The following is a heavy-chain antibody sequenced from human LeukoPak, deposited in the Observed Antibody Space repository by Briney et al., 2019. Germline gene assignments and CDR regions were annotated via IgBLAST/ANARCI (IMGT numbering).Heavy chain of an antibody. CDR1: GFTVSSNY. D-gene: IGHD1-26*01. CDR2: VYSGGST. CDR3: AREQEVGATDY. Sequence: GGSLRLSCAASGFTVSSNYMSWVRQAPGKGLEWVSVVYSGGSTYYADSVKGRFTISRDNSKNTLYLQMDSLRAEDTAVYYCAREQEVGATDYWGQGTLVTVSS. V-gene: IGHV3-66*02. J-gene: IGHJ4*02.